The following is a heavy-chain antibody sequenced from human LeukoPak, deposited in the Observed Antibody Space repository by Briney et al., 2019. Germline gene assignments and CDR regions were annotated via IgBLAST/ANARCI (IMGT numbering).Heavy chain of an antibody. CDR1: GGSFSGYY. Sequence: SETLSLTCAVYGGSFSGYYWSWIRQPPGKGLEWIGKINHSGSTNYNPSLKSRVTISVDTSKNQFSLKLSSVTAADTAVYYCARGRYSSGRYVSSSGYYYGMDVWGQGTTVTFSS. J-gene: IGHJ6*02. D-gene: IGHD6-19*01. CDR3: ARGRYSSGRYVSSSGYYYGMDV. CDR2: INHSGST. V-gene: IGHV4-34*01.